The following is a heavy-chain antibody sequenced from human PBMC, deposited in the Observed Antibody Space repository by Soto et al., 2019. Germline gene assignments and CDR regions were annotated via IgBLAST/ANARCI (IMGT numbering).Heavy chain of an antibody. Sequence: ASVKVSCKASGYTFTGYYMHWVRQAPGQGLEWMGWINPNSDGTNDAQKFQGWVTMTRDTSISTAYMELIRLRSDDTAVYYCARSQLGNYFDYWGQGTLVTVSS. CDR1: GYTFTGYY. CDR3: ARSQLGNYFDY. V-gene: IGHV1-2*04. D-gene: IGHD7-27*01. J-gene: IGHJ4*02. CDR2: INPNSDGT.